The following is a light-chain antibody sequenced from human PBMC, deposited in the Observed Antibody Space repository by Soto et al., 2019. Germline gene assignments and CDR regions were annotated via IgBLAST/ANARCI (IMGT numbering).Light chain of an antibody. CDR2: GNT. Sequence: QSVVTQPPSVAWAPGEGVTISCTGSSSHIVSTYDVQWYQQLPGTAPKLLIHGNTDRPSGVPDRFSGSKSGTSASLAITGLQADDEADYYCQSYDDSLSVHYVFGTGTKVTVL. CDR3: QSYDDSLSVHYV. CDR1: SSHIVSTYD. J-gene: IGLJ1*01. V-gene: IGLV1-40*01.